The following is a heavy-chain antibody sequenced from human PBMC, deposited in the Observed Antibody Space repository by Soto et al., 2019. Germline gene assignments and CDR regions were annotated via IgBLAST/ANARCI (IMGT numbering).Heavy chain of an antibody. Sequence: GGSLRLSCAASGFTFSNYAMTWVRQAPGEGLEWVSTIGGGGASTYYADSVKGRFSISRDNSKNTLYLQVNNLRAGDTAVYYCAKGIGVSRRNGLDVWGQGTTVTVSS. D-gene: IGHD2-8*01. CDR2: IGGGGAST. CDR3: AKGIGVSRRNGLDV. J-gene: IGHJ6*02. CDR1: GFTFSNYA. V-gene: IGHV3-23*01.